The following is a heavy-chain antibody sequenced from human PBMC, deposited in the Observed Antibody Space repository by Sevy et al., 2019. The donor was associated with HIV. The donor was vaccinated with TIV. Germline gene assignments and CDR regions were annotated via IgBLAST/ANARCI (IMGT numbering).Heavy chain of an antibody. CDR2: ISSSSSYI. CDR3: ARSLPSITMIVVVITTFDY. J-gene: IGHJ4*02. D-gene: IGHD3-22*01. CDR1: GFTFSSYS. V-gene: IGHV3-21*01. Sequence: GESLKISCAASGFTFSSYSMNWVRQAPGKGLEWVSSISSSSSYIYYADSVKGRFTISRDNAKNSLYLQMNSLRAEDTAVYYCARSLPSITMIVVVITTFDYWGQGTLVTVSS.